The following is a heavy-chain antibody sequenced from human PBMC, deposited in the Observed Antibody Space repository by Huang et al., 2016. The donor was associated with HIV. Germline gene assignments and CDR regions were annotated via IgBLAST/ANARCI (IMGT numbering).Heavy chain of an antibody. D-gene: IGHD2-2*01. V-gene: IGHV1-8*01. Sequence: QVQLVQSGAEVKKPGASVKVSCKTSGYTFTSYDINWVRQATGQGPEWRGWMNPNSGNTGYAQKFKGIVTMTTHTSISTAYMELSSLRSEDTAVYYCVRSRSASRTDRALGFWGQGTLVTVSS. CDR2: MNPNSGNT. J-gene: IGHJ4*02. CDR3: VRSRSASRTDRALGF. CDR1: GYTFTSYD.